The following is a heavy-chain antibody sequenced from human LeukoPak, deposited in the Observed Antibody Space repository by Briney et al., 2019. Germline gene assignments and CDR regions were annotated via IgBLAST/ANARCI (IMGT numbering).Heavy chain of an antibody. Sequence: GGSLRLSCTASGFTFSNSWMSWVRQAPGKGLEWVSSISSSSSYIYYADSVKGRFTFSRDNAKNSLYLQMNSLRAEDTAVYYCARHRTASDYWGQGTLVTVSS. J-gene: IGHJ4*02. V-gene: IGHV3-21*01. CDR2: ISSSSSYI. D-gene: IGHD3-16*02. CDR1: GFTFSNSW. CDR3: ARHRTASDY.